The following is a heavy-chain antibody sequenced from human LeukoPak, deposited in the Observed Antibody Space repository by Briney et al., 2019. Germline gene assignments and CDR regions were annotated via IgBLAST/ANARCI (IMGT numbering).Heavy chain of an antibody. CDR1: GFTFSNYA. V-gene: IGHV3-23*01. D-gene: IGHD3-3*01. CDR3: AKDQAGYNFWSDS. J-gene: IGHJ4*02. CDR2: IRRGSDRT. Sequence: GGSLRLSCAASGFTFSNYAMSWVRQAPGKGLEWVSAIRRGSDRTNYGRSVTVRFTISRDNSKNTLYLQMNSLRADDTAVYYCAKDQAGYNFWSDSWGQGTLVTVSS.